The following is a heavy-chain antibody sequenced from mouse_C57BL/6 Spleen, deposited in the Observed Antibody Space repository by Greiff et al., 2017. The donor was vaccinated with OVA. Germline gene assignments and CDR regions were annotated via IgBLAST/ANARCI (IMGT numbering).Heavy chain of an antibody. D-gene: IGHD4-1*01. Sequence: QVQLQQSGPELVKPGASVKISCKASGYAFSSSWMNWVKQRPGKGLEWIGRIYPGDGDANYNGKFKGKATLTADKSSSTAYMQLSSLTSEDSAVYFCARHGGTGGYWGQGTTLTVSS. V-gene: IGHV1-82*01. J-gene: IGHJ2*01. CDR1: GYAFSSSW. CDR3: ARHGGTGGY. CDR2: IYPGDGDA.